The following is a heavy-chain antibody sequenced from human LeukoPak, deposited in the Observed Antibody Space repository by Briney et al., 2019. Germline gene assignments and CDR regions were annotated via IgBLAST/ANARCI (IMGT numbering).Heavy chain of an antibody. CDR2: IKQDGGEK. Sequence: GGSLRLSCAASGFTFSSYWMSWVRQAPGKGLEWVANIKQDGGEKYYVDSVKGRFTISRDNAKNSLYLQMNSLRAEDTAVYYCARDRSDYCSGGSCYFTPHWGQGTLVTVSS. D-gene: IGHD2-15*01. CDR3: ARDRSDYCSGGSCYFTPH. J-gene: IGHJ4*02. CDR1: GFTFSSYW. V-gene: IGHV3-7*01.